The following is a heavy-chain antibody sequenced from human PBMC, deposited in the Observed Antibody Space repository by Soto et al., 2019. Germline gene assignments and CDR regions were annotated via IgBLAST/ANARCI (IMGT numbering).Heavy chain of an antibody. Sequence: SVKVSCKASGGTFSSYAISWVRQAPGQGLEWMGGIIPIFGTANYAQKFQGRVTITADKSTSTAYMELNSLRAEDTAVYYCAKGGIAVAGTYSAGPWFDPWGQGTLVTVSS. CDR1: GGTFSSYA. V-gene: IGHV1-69*06. CDR3: AKGGIAVAGTYSAGPWFDP. CDR2: IIPIFGTA. J-gene: IGHJ5*02. D-gene: IGHD6-19*01.